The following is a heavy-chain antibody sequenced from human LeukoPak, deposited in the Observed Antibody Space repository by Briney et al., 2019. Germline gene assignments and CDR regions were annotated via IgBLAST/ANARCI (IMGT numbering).Heavy chain of an antibody. CDR2: INPNSGVT. J-gene: IGHJ4*02. V-gene: IGHV1-2*02. CDR3: ARDVGSGYCSSTSCPFGY. Sequence: ASVKVSCKASGYTFTGHYIQWVRQAPGQGLEWMGWINPNSGVTNYAQKFQGNVTMTRDTSVSTAYMELSRLRSDGTAVYYCARDVGSGYCSSTSCPFGYWGQGTLVTVSS. D-gene: IGHD2-2*01. CDR1: GYTFTGHY.